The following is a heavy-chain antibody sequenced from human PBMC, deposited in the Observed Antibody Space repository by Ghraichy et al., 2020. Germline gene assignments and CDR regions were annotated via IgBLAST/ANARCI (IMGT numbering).Heavy chain of an antibody. Sequence: SETLSLTCTVSGGSISSSSYYWGWIRQPPGKGLEWIGSIYYSGSTYYNPSLKSRVTISVDTSKNQFSLKLRSVTAADTAVYYCARPDNNGDVRFDPWGQGTLVTVSS. J-gene: IGHJ5*02. V-gene: IGHV4-39*01. D-gene: IGHD1/OR15-1a*01. CDR1: GGSISSSSYY. CDR2: IYYSGST. CDR3: ARPDNNGDVRFDP.